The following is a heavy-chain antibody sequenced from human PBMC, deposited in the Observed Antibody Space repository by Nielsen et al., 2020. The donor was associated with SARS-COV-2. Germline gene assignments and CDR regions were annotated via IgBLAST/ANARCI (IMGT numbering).Heavy chain of an antibody. J-gene: IGHJ6*02. CDR1: GYTLTELS. D-gene: IGHD2-15*01. CDR2: IIPIFGTA. Sequence: SVKVSCKVSGYTLTELSMHWVRQAPGQGLEWMGGIIPIFGTANYAQKFQGRVTITADKSTSTAYMELSSLRSEDTAVYYCARGFSGGSWNGMDVWGQGTTVTVSS. V-gene: IGHV1-69*06. CDR3: ARGFSGGSWNGMDV.